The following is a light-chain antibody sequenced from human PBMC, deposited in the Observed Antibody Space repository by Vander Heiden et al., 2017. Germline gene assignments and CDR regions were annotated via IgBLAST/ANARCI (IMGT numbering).Light chain of an antibody. Sequence: ETVLTQSPGTLSLSAGERATLSSSASQSVSSSYLAWYLQKPGQAPRLLIYGASSRATGIPERFSGSGPGTDFTLTISRLEPEDFAVYYCQRYGSSPWTFGQGTKVEIK. CDR2: GAS. J-gene: IGKJ1*01. CDR1: QSVSSSY. CDR3: QRYGSSPWT. V-gene: IGKV3-20*01.